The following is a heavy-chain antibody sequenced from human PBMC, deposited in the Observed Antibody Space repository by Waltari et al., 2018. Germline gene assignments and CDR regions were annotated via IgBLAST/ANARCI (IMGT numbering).Heavy chain of an antibody. CDR3: AREAYSSSWFFDL. D-gene: IGHD6-13*01. CDR1: GLTFSRYS. Sequence: EAQLVESGGGLVQPGGSLRLPCAASGLTFSRYSMNWVCQGPGKGLEWISYIISTSSSIYYADSVRGRFTISRDNAKNSLYLQMNSLRAEDTAVYYCAREAYSSSWFFDLWGQGTVVTVSS. CDR2: IISTSSSI. V-gene: IGHV3-48*04. J-gene: IGHJ3*01.